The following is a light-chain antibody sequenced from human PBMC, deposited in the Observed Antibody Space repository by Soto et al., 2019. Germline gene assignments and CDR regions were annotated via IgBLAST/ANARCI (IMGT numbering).Light chain of an antibody. CDR3: SSFTSSITYV. CDR1: SSDVGGHNA. V-gene: IGLV2-14*01. Sequence: QSALTQPASVCGSPGQSITISCTGTSSDVGGHNAVSWYRQDPGKAPKLVIYDVTNRPSGVSNRFSGSKSGNTASLTISGLQTEDEADYYCSSFTSSITYVFGTGTKLTVL. CDR2: DVT. J-gene: IGLJ1*01.